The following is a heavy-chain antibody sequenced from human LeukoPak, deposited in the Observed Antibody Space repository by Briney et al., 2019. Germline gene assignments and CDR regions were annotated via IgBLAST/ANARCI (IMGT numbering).Heavy chain of an antibody. V-gene: IGHV4-34*01. CDR2: INHSGST. J-gene: IGHJ3*02. D-gene: IGHD2-2*01. Sequence: SETLSLTCAVYGGSFSGYYWSWIRQPPGKGLEWIGEINHSGSTNYNPSLKSRVTISVDTSKNQFSLKLSSVTAADTAVYYCARVSSTSRVAGAFDIWGQGTMVTVSS. CDR3: ARVSSTSRVAGAFDI. CDR1: GGSFSGYY.